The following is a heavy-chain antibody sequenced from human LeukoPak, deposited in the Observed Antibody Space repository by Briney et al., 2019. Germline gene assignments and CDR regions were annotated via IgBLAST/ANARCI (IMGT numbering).Heavy chain of an antibody. CDR3: ARGGGVVVVVAATDDAFVI. CDR2: IYYSGST. V-gene: IGHV4-59*08. J-gene: IGHJ3*02. D-gene: IGHD2-15*01. Sequence: PSETLSLTCTVSGGSISSYYWSWIRQPPGKGLEWVGYIYYSGSTNYNPSLKSRVTISVDTSKNQFSLKLSSVTAADTAVYYCARGGGVVVVVAATDDAFVIWGQGTMVTVSS. CDR1: GGSISSYY.